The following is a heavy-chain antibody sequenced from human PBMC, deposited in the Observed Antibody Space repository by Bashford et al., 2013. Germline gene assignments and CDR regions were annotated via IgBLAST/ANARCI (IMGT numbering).Heavy chain of an antibody. CDR1: GGSISSGGYY. V-gene: IGHV4-31*03. Sequence: SETLSLTCTVSGGSISSGGYYWTWIRQHPRKGLEWIGNIYYSGNTDYNPSLKSRIRISVDTSKNQFSLKLGPVTAADTAVYYCARVFGGGIDHRDILTGYGFDSWGQGTLVTVSS. CDR3: ARVFGGGIDHRDILTGYGFDS. CDR2: IYYSGNT. J-gene: IGHJ4*02. D-gene: IGHD3-9*01.